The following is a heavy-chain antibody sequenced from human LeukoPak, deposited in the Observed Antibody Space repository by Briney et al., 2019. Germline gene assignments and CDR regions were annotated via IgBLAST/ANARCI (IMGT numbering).Heavy chain of an antibody. D-gene: IGHD6-19*01. CDR1: GGSISSYY. J-gene: IGHJ3*02. CDR2: IYYSGST. V-gene: IGHV4-59*01. CDR3: ARENSGPDAFDI. Sequence: SETLSLTCTVSGGSISSYYWSWIRQPPGKGLVWIGYIYYSGSTNYNPSLKSRVTISVDTSKNQFSLKLSSVTAADTAVYYCARENSGPDAFDIWGQGTMVTVSS.